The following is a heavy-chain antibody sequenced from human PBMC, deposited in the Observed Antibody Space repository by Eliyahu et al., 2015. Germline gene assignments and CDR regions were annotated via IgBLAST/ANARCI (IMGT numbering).Heavy chain of an antibody. J-gene: IGHJ3*02. CDR2: IYYSGRT. CDR1: GXXXSXGGYY. D-gene: IGHD1-26*01. V-gene: IGHV4-31*03. Sequence: QVQLQESGPGLVKSSQTLSLTCTXSGXXXSXGGYYWXWIRQHPGKGLEWIGYIYYSGRTHYKPSLKSRVTMSGDTSKNQFSLKLSSVTAADTAVYYCAGGNKGGDTFDIWGHGTKVTVSS. CDR3: AGGNKGGDTFDI.